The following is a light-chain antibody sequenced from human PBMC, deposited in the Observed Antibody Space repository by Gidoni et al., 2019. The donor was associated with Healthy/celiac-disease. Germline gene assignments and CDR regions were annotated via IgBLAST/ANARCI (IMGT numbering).Light chain of an antibody. CDR3: QQYYSTPLT. CDR2: WAS. V-gene: IGKV4-1*01. J-gene: IGKJ4*01. Sequence: DIVMTQSPDSLAVSLGERDTINCKSSQSVLYSSNNKNYLAWYQQKPGQPPKLLIYWASTRESGVPDRFSGSGSGTDFTLTISSLQAEDVAVYYCQQYYSTPLTFXGXTKVXIK. CDR1: QSVLYSSNNKNY.